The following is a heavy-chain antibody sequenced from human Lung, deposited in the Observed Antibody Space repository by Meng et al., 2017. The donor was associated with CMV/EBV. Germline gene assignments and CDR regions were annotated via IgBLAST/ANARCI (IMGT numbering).Heavy chain of an antibody. Sequence: SETLSLTCTVSGYSISSGYYWGWVRQPPGKGLEWIGSIYHSGSTYYNPSLKSRVTISVDTSKNQFSLKLSSVTAADTAVYYCARARFDYWGQGTLVTASS. CDR3: ARARFDY. J-gene: IGHJ4*02. CDR1: GYSISSGYY. CDR2: IYHSGST. V-gene: IGHV4-38-2*02.